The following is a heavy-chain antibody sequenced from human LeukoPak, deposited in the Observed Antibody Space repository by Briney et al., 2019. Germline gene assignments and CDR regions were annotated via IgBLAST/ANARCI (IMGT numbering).Heavy chain of an antibody. Sequence: SETLSLTCTVSGDSISSSSSYWGWIRQPPGKGLEWIGTMYYSGSTNYNPSLKSRVTISVDTSKNQFSLKLSSVTAADTAVYYCARRGIAAAGPLQYYYYYYMDVWGKGTTVTVSS. CDR3: ARRGIAAAGPLQYYYYYYMDV. V-gene: IGHV4-39*07. CDR2: MYYSGST. CDR1: GDSISSSSSY. D-gene: IGHD6-13*01. J-gene: IGHJ6*03.